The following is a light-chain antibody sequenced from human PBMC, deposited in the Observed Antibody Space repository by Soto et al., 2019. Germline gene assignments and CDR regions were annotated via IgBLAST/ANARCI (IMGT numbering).Light chain of an antibody. J-gene: IGLJ3*02. Sequence: QSVLTQPPSVSAAPGQTVTISCSGSSSNIGNNYVSWYQQLPGTAPKLLIYDNNKRPSGIPDRFSGSKSGTSATLGITGLQTGDEADYYCGTWDSSLSAGVFGGETKLTVL. V-gene: IGLV1-51*01. CDR1: SSNIGNNY. CDR3: GTWDSSLSAGV. CDR2: DNN.